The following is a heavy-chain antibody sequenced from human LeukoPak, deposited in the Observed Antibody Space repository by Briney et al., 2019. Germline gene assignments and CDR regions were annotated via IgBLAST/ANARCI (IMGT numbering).Heavy chain of an antibody. J-gene: IGHJ4*02. Sequence: PSETLSLTCTVSGGSISSSSYYWGWIRQPPGKGLEWIGSIYHSGSTYYNPSLKSRVTISVDTSKNQFSLKLSSVTAADTAVYYCARGPAQYIEEMATIPFDYWGQGTLVTVSS. CDR3: ARGPAQYIEEMATIPFDY. CDR1: GGSISSSSYY. CDR2: IYHSGST. D-gene: IGHD5-24*01. V-gene: IGHV4-39*07.